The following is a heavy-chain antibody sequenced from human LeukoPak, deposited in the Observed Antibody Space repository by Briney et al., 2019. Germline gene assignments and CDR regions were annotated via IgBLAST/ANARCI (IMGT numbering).Heavy chain of an antibody. D-gene: IGHD3-10*01. CDR3: AKGGPHYGSGSYYAFDY. J-gene: IGHJ4*02. CDR2: IRYDGSIK. Sequence: PGGSLRLSCAASGFAFSNYSIHWVRQAPGKGLEWVAFIRYDGSIKYYADSVKGRFTISRDNSKNTLYLQMNSLRAEDTAVYYCAKGGPHYGSGSYYAFDYWGQGTLVTVSS. CDR1: GFAFSNYS. V-gene: IGHV3-30*02.